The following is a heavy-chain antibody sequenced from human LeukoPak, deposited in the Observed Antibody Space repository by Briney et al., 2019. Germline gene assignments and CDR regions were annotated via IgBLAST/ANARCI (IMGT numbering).Heavy chain of an antibody. Sequence: GGSLRLSCAASGFTFSNFAMSWVRQTPGMGLAWLSAISPDGNYIYYADSVKGRFTTSRDNSKNTLYLQMTSLRVEDTAVYFCVSQRDHRVAVAGSFDNWGQGTLISVSP. CDR3: VSQRDHRVAVAGSFDN. CDR1: GFTFSNFA. J-gene: IGHJ4*02. D-gene: IGHD6-19*01. CDR2: ISPDGNYI. V-gene: IGHV3-23*01.